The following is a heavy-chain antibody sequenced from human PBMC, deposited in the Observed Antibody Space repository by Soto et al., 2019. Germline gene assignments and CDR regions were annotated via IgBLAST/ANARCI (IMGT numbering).Heavy chain of an antibody. J-gene: IGHJ4*02. V-gene: IGHV3-48*03. CDR2: ISSSGSTI. D-gene: IGHD2-2*01. CDR3: ARGLGYCSSTNCYRFYSDN. CDR1: GFTFSSYE. Sequence: GGSLRLSCAASGFTFSSYEMNWVRQAPGKWLEWVSYISSSGSTIYYADSVKGRFTISRDNAKNSLYLQMNSLRAEDTAVYYCARGLGYCSSTNCYRFYSDNWGXGTLVTVSS.